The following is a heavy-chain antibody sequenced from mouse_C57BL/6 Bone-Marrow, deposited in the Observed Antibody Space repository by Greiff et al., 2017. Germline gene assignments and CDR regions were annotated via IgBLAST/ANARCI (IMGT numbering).Heavy chain of an antibody. Sequence: QVQLQQSGAELVRPGASVKLSCKASGYTFTSYGISWVKQRPGQGLEWIGEIYPRSGNTNYNAKFKGKATLTADKSSSTAYMQLHSLTSEDSAVYFCARSSSSGSYGDYWGQGTTLTVSS. CDR1: GYTFTSYG. J-gene: IGHJ2*01. CDR3: ARSSSSGSYGDY. D-gene: IGHD1-1*02. V-gene: IGHV1-81*01. CDR2: IYPRSGNT.